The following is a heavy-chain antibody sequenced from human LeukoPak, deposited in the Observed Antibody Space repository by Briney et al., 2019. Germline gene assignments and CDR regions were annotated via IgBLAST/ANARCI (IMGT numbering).Heavy chain of an antibody. CDR2: ISAYNGNT. CDR1: GYTFTSYG. V-gene: IGHV1-18*01. Sequence: GESLKVSCKASGYTFTSYGISWVRQAPGQGLEWMGWISAYNGNTNYAQKLQGRVTMTTDTSTSTAYMELRSLRSDDTAVYYCARAGDYDFWSGPPRVYYYGMDVWGQGTTVTVSS. D-gene: IGHD3-3*01. CDR3: ARAGDYDFWSGPPRVYYYGMDV. J-gene: IGHJ6*02.